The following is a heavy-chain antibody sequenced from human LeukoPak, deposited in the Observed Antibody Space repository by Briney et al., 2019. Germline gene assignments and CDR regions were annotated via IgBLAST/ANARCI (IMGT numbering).Heavy chain of an antibody. CDR2: IYTSGST. J-gene: IGHJ4*02. Sequence: SETLSLTCTVSGGSISSYYWSWIRQPAGKGLEWIGRIYTSGSTNYNPSLKSRVTMSVDTSKNQFSLKLSSVTAADTAVYYCARWYCSTTTCYCLDHWGQGTLVTVSS. CDR3: ARWYCSTTTCYCLDH. CDR1: GGSISSYY. V-gene: IGHV4-4*07. D-gene: IGHD2-2*01.